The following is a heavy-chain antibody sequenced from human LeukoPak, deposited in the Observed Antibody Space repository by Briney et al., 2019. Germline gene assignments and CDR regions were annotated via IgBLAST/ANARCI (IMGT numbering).Heavy chain of an antibody. CDR3: ARVMVRGINVSDF. D-gene: IGHD3-10*01. Sequence: ASVKVSCKASGYTFTGYYIHWVRQAPGQGLEWMGWINPNSGGTNSAQKFQGRVTMTRDTSISTAYMELSRLRSDDTAMYYCARVMVRGINVSDFWGQGTLVTVSS. CDR1: GYTFTGYY. J-gene: IGHJ4*02. V-gene: IGHV1-2*02. CDR2: INPNSGGT.